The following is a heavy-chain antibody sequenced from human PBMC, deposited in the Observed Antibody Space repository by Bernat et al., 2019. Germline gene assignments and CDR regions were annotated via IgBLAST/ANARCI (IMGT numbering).Heavy chain of an antibody. V-gene: IGHV3-64D*08. CDR1: RFSFSGFS. D-gene: IGHD2-21*01. Sequence: EVHVVESGGGLVQPGGSLRLSCSASRFSFSGFSMHWVRQAPGKGLAYVSAIGPDGVGTWYADSVKGRFTISRDNSKNTLYLRMTSLRPEDTALYYCVNDLHAVVFNWGQGAQVTVSS. J-gene: IGHJ4*02. CDR2: IGPDGVGT. CDR3: VNDLHAVVFN.